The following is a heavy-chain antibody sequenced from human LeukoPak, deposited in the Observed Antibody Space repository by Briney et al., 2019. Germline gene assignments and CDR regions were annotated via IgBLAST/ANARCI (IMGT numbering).Heavy chain of an antibody. CDR1: GGSISSYY. CDR3: ARGWGYANFDY. CDR2: IYYSGST. D-gene: IGHD2-2*01. V-gene: IGHV4-59*01. Sequence: SETLSLTCTVSGGSISSYYWSWIRQRPGKGLEWIGYIYYSGSTNYNPSLKSRVTISVDTSKNQFSLKLSSVTAADTAVYYCARGWGYANFDYWGQGTLVTVSS. J-gene: IGHJ4*02.